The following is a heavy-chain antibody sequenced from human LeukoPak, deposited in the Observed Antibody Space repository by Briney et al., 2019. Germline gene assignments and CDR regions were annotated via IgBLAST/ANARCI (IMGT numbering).Heavy chain of an antibody. CDR3: ARQVYYYDSSGYYPAWGFDP. J-gene: IGHJ5*02. CDR2: IYPGDSDT. D-gene: IGHD3-22*01. CDR1: GYSFTSYW. V-gene: IGHV5-51*01. Sequence: GESLKISCKGSGYSFTSYWIGWVRQMPGKGLEWMGIIYPGDSDTRYSPSFRGQVTISADESISTAYLQWSSLKASDTAMYYCARQVYYYDSSGYYPAWGFDPWGQGTLVTVSS.